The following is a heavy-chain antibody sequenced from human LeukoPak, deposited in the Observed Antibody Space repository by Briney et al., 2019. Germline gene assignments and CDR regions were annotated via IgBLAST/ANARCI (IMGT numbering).Heavy chain of an antibody. Sequence: ASVKVSCKASGYTFTGYYMHWVRQAPGQGLDWVGWINPNSGGTNYAQKFQGRVTMTRDTSISTAYMELSRLRSDDTAVYYCARDGLAAAGTGKTYYYYYMDVWGKGTTVTVSS. V-gene: IGHV1-2*02. J-gene: IGHJ6*03. CDR2: INPNSGGT. CDR1: GYTFTGYY. CDR3: ARDGLAAAGTGKTYYYYYMDV. D-gene: IGHD6-13*01.